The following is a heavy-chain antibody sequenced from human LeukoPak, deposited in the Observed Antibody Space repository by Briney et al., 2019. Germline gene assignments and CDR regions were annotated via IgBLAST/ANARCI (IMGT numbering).Heavy chain of an antibody. Sequence: GGSLRLSCAASGFSLNSFAMSWVRQAPGKGLEWVSGISASSGSTYYADSVKGRFTISRDNSKNTLYLQMNSLRAEDTAVYYCAKDRRGYFDYWGQGTLVTVSS. CDR2: ISASSGST. CDR3: AKDRRGYFDY. J-gene: IGHJ4*02. CDR1: GFSLNSFA. V-gene: IGHV3-23*01. D-gene: IGHD3-16*01.